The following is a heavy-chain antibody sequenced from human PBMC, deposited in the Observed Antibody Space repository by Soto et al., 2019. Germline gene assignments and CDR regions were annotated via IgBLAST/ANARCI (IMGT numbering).Heavy chain of an antibody. V-gene: IGHV1-69*02. D-gene: IGHD1-26*01. Sequence: QVQLVQSGAEVKKPGSSVKVSCKAPVDTFSTYTISWVRQAPGQGLEWMGRIIPTLGIIKYAQKFQGRVTITADKFTSTANMELTSLRFDDTAVYYCARGNSGSYAWFDPWGQGTLVTVSS. CDR2: IIPTLGII. J-gene: IGHJ5*02. CDR1: VDTFSTYT. CDR3: ARGNSGSYAWFDP.